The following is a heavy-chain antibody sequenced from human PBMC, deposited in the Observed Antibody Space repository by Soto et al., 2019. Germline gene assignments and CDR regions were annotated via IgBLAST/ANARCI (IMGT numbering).Heavy chain of an antibody. V-gene: IGHV4-61*08. Sequence: SSETLSLTCTVSGDALSRGGYFSTCLRPPPGKGLEWLGYIYYSGGTNYNPSLKRRVTISLDKSKSQYSLRLISVTAADTAVYYCTREQADDNYFDPWGQGTLVTVSS. J-gene: IGHJ5*02. CDR3: TREQADDNYFDP. CDR2: IYYSGGT. CDR1: GDALSRGGYF.